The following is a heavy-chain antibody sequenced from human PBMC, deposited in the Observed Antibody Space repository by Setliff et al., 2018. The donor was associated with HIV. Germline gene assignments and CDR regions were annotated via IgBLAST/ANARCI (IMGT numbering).Heavy chain of an antibody. CDR1: DSGTYY. J-gene: IGHJ4*02. V-gene: IGHV4-61*02. CDR2: VSSRGDT. CDR3: ARAAAGNTGPFDL. D-gene: IGHD4-17*01. Sequence: LSLTCTVSDSGTYYWSWIRQPAGKGLEWIGRVSSRGDTNYNPSLKSRVTMSVDTSKNQFSLKLTSVTASDTAVYYCARAAAGNTGPFDLWGQGSPVTV.